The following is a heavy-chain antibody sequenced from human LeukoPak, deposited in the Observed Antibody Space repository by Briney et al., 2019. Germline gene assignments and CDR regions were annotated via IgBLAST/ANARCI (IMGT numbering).Heavy chain of an antibody. J-gene: IGHJ6*04. CDR2: ISSSGSTI. V-gene: IGHV3-48*03. D-gene: IGHD6-19*01. CDR1: GFTFSSYE. CDR3: ARVGSGWSYYYYYGMDV. Sequence: GGSLTLSCAASGFTFSSYEMNWVRQAPGKGLEWVSYISSSGSTIYYADSVKGRFTISRDNAKNSLYLQMNSLRAEDTAVYYCARVGSGWSYYYYYGMDVWGKGTTVTVSS.